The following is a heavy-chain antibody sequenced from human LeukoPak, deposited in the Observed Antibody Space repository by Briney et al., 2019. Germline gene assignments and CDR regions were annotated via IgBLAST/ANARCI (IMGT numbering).Heavy chain of an antibody. CDR2: IYYSGST. D-gene: IGHD3-10*01. Sequence: SETLSLTCTVSGGSISSYYWSWIRQPPGKGLEWIGYIYYSGSTNYNPSLKSRVTISVDTSKNQFSLKLSSVTAADTAVYYCARHAALWFGETWGQGTLVTVSS. V-gene: IGHV4-59*01. CDR1: GGSISSYY. CDR3: ARHAALWFGET. J-gene: IGHJ4*02.